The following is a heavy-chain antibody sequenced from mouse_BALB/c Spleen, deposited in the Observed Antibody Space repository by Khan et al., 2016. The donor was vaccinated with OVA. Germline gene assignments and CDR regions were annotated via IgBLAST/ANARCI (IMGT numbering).Heavy chain of an antibody. V-gene: IGHV9-3-1*01. CDR1: GYSFTNYG. CDR3: ASGGYWYFDV. CDR2: INTYTGEP. Sequence: QIQLVQSGPEVKKPGETVKISCKASGYSFTNYGMTWVRQTPGKGLKWMGWINTYTGEPTYADDFKGRFAFSLETSASTAYLQINNLKNEDTATYFCASGGYWYFDVWGAGTTVTVAS. D-gene: IGHD1-1*02. J-gene: IGHJ1*01.